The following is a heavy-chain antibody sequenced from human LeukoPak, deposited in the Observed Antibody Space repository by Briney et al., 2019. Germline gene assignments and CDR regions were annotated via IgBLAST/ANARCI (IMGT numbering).Heavy chain of an antibody. J-gene: IGHJ3*02. D-gene: IGHD4-17*01. CDR1: GGSISSGGYY. Sequence: TLSLTCTVSGGSISSGGYYWSWIRQHPGKGLEWIGYIYYSGVTYYNPSLKSRVIISVDTSKNQFSLKLSSVTAADTAVYYCARVLPHRHLRYGYYGRRGYAFDIWGQGTMVTVSS. CDR3: ARVLPHRHLRYGYYGRRGYAFDI. V-gene: IGHV4-31*03. CDR2: IYYSGVT.